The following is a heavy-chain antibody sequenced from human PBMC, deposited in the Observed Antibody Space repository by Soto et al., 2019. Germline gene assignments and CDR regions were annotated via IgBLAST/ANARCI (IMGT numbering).Heavy chain of an antibody. J-gene: IGHJ4*02. CDR1: GFPFYNYG. D-gene: IGHD3-22*01. CDR2: ISFDGTTK. V-gene: IGHV3-30*18. CDR3: AXDSTYYYNTLPRAYFDS. Sequence: PGGSLRLSCAASGFPFYNYGMNWVRQAPGKGLEWVALISFDGTTKLYADSVKGRFTISRDNSKNTLFLQMNGLRVEDTAVYSCAXDSTYYYNTLPRAYFDSWGQGTPVTVSS.